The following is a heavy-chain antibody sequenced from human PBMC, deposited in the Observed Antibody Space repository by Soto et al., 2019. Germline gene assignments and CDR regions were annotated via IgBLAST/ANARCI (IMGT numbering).Heavy chain of an antibody. CDR1: GYTFTSYG. CDR3: ARDDAYYYGSGRNWFDP. D-gene: IGHD3-10*01. Sequence: QVQLVQSGAEVKKPGASVKVSCKASGYTFTSYGISWVRQAPGQGLEWMGWISAYNGNTNYAQKLQGRVTMTTDTSXSXXYMELRSLRSDDTAVYYCARDDAYYYGSGRNWFDPWGQGTLVTVSS. J-gene: IGHJ5*02. CDR2: ISAYNGNT. V-gene: IGHV1-18*01.